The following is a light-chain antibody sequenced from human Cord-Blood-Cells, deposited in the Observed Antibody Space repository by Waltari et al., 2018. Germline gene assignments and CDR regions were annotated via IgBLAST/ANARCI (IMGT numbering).Light chain of an antibody. CDR2: EVS. CDR1: SRDVGGCNY. J-gene: IGLJ3*02. V-gene: IGLV2-8*01. CDR3: SSYAGSNNWV. Sequence: HSALAQPPSASGSPGPSVPISCTGTSRDVGGCNYFSWYQQHPGKAPKLMIYEVSKRPSGVPDRFSGSKSGNTASLTVSGLQAEDEADYYCSSYAGSNNWVFGGGTKLTVL.